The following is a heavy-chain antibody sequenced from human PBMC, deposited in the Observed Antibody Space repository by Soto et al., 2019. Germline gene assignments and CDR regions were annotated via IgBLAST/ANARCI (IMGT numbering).Heavy chain of an antibody. Sequence: QVQLVQSGAEVKKPGSSVKVSCKASGGTFSSYAISWVRQAPGQGLEWMGGIIPIFGTANYAQKFQGRVTIPADEPTSKAYRGRSSLSSEDTAVYYCARGGIGGATLNSGGQETLVPVSS. D-gene: IGHD1-26*01. CDR1: GGTFSSYA. CDR3: ARGGIGGATLNS. J-gene: IGHJ5*01. V-gene: IGHV1-69*12. CDR2: IIPIFGTA.